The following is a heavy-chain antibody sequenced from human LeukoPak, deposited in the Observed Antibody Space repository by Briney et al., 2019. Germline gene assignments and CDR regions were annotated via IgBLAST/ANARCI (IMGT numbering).Heavy chain of an antibody. V-gene: IGHV4-39*07. D-gene: IGHD2-15*01. CDR1: GGSISSSSYY. Sequence: SQTLSLTCTVSGGSISSSSYYWGWIRQPPGKGLEWIGSIYYSGSTYYNPSLKSRVTISVDTSKNQFSLKLSSVTAADTAVYYCAREYCSGGSCYSDYYYGMDVWGQGTTVTVSS. J-gene: IGHJ6*02. CDR3: AREYCSGGSCYSDYYYGMDV. CDR2: IYYSGST.